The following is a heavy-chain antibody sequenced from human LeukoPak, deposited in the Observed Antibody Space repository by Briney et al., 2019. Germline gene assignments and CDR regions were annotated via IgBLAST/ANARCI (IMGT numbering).Heavy chain of an antibody. D-gene: IGHD2-15*01. V-gene: IGHV1-69*05. CDR1: GGTFSSYA. Sequence: SVKVSCKASGGTFSSYAISWVRQAPGQGLEWMGGIIPIFGTANYAQKFQGRVTIITDESTSTAYMELSSLRSEDTAVYYCAREEYCSGGSCYSGYSYYFDYWGQGTLVTVSS. CDR3: AREEYCSGGSCYSGYSYYFDY. J-gene: IGHJ4*02. CDR2: IIPIFGTA.